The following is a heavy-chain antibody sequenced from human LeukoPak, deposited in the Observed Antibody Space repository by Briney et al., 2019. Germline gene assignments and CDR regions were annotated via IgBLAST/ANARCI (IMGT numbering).Heavy chain of an antibody. Sequence: ASVKVSCKASGYTFTSYYMHWVRQAPGQGLEWMGIINPSGGSTSYAQRFQGRVTMTSDTSTSTVYMELSSLRSEDTAVYYCARERFTGSSWQLYYFDYWGQGTLVTVS. J-gene: IGHJ4*02. CDR1: GYTFTSYY. D-gene: IGHD6-13*01. CDR3: ARERFTGSSWQLYYFDY. CDR2: INPSGGST. V-gene: IGHV1-46*01.